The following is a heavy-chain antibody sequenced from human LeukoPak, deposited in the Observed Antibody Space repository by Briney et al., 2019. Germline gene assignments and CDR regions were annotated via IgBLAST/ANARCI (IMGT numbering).Heavy chain of an antibody. V-gene: IGHV1-18*01. J-gene: IGHJ4*02. D-gene: IGHD3-22*01. Sequence: GASVKVSCKASGYTFTSYGISWVRQAPGQGLEWMGWISAYNGNTNYAQKLQGRVTMTTDTSTSPAYMELRSLSSDDTAVYYCARVTYYYDSSGYFDYWGQGTLVTVSS. CDR2: ISAYNGNT. CDR1: GYTFTSYG. CDR3: ARVTYYYDSSGYFDY.